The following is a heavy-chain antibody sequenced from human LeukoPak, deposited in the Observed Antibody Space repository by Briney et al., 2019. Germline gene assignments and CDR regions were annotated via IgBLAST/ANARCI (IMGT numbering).Heavy chain of an antibody. J-gene: IGHJ4*02. D-gene: IGHD5/OR15-5a*01. CDR1: GFTFSSYG. V-gene: IGHV3-30*18. CDR2: ISYDGSNK. Sequence: GGSLRLSCAASGFTFSSYGMHWVRQAPGKGLEEVTVISYDGSNKYYADSVKGRFNISRDNSKNTLYRQMNSLRAEDTAVYYCAKDRWVSVYDLIDYWGQGTLVTVSS. CDR3: AKDRWVSVYDLIDY.